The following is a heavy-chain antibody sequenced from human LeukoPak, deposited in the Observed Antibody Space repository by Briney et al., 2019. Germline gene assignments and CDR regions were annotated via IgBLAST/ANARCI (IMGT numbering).Heavy chain of an antibody. CDR3: VRDGNDGLNDWEY. CDR2: IKQDGSDR. J-gene: IGHJ1*01. CDR1: EFNFGNYW. Sequence: GGSLRLSCVVSEFNFGNYWMSWVRQTPGKGLEWVANIKQDGSDRYYVDSVKGRFIISRDNAKNSLYLQMNSLKAGDTALYYCVRDGNDGLNDWEYWGQGALVTVSS. V-gene: IGHV3-7*03. D-gene: IGHD1-1*01.